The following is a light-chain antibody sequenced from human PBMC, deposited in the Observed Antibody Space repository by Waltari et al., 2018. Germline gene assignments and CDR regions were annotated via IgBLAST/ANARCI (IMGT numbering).Light chain of an antibody. CDR2: AAS. CDR1: QSISSY. CDR3: QQSYSTPPWT. Sequence: DIQMTQSPSSLSASVGDRVTITCRASQSISSYLNWYQQKPGKAPKLLIYAASSLQSGFPSRFSGSGSGTDFTLTISSLQPEDFATYYCQQSYSTPPWTFGQGTKVEIK. J-gene: IGKJ1*01. V-gene: IGKV1-39*01.